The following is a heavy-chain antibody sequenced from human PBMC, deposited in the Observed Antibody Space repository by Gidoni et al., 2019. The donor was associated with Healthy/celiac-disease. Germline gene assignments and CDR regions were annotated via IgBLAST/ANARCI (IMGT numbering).Heavy chain of an antibody. CDR2: INHSGST. D-gene: IGHD6-13*01. CDR1: GGSFRGYY. V-gene: IGHV4-34*01. CDR3: ARGKNSTWGSSSWTVFDD. Sequence: QVQLQPWCAGLLQPSATLSLTSAVSGGSFRGYYWSWIRQPPGKGLEWIGEINHSGSTNYKPSLKSRVTRSVDTSKNQFSLKLSSVTAADTAVYYCARGKNSTWGSSSWTVFDDWGQGTLVTVSS. J-gene: IGHJ4*02.